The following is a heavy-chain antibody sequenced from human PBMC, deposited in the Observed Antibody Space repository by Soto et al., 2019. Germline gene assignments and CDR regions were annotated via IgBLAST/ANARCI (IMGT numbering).Heavy chain of an antibody. V-gene: IGHV1-69*12. CDR1: GGTFSSYA. Sequence: QVQLVQSGAEVKKPGSSVKVSCKASGGTFSSYAISWVRQAPGQGLEWMGGIIPIFGTANYAQKFQGRVTITADDSTRTAYMELGSLRAEDTAVYYCESGWYSSSWCPGCFDPWGQGTLVTVSS. J-gene: IGHJ5*02. CDR2: IIPIFGTA. CDR3: ESGWYSSSWCPGCFDP. D-gene: IGHD6-13*01.